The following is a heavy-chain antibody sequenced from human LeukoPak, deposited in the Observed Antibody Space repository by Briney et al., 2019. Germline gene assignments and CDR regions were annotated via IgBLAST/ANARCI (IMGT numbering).Heavy chain of an antibody. CDR3: AKVQEMSTILPPFHY. CDR1: GFTFSSYA. Sequence: GGSLRLSCAASGFTFSSYAMSWVRQAPGKGLQWVSAISGSGDTIYYADSVKGRFTISRDNSENTLYLQMNSLRAEDTAVYYCAKVQEMSTILPPFHYWGQGTLVTVSS. J-gene: IGHJ4*02. V-gene: IGHV3-23*01. CDR2: ISGSGDTI. D-gene: IGHD5-24*01.